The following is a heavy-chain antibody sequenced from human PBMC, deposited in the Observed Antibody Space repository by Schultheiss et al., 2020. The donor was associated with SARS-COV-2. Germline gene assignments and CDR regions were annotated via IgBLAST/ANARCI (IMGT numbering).Heavy chain of an antibody. J-gene: IGHJ6*03. V-gene: IGHV4-59*12. CDR3: ARDSQLANYYYYMDV. Sequence: SETLSLTCAVYGGSFSGYYWSWIRQPPGKGLEWIGYIYYSGSTNYNPSLKSRVTISVDTSKNQFSLKLSSVTAADTAVYYCARDSQLANYYYYMDVWGKGTTVTVAS. CDR1: GGSFSGYY. D-gene: IGHD6-13*01. CDR2: IYYSGST.